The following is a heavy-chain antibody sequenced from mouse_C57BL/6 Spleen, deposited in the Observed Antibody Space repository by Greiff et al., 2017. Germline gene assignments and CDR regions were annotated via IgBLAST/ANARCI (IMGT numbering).Heavy chain of an antibody. D-gene: IGHD1-1*01. Sequence: EVQGVESGGGLVKPGGSLKLSCAASGFTFSSYAMSWVRQTPEKRLEWVATISDGGSYTYYPDNVKGRFTISRDNAKNNLYLQMSHLKSEDTAMYYCAREDYGSTHYYAMDYWGQGTSVTVSS. CDR3: AREDYGSTHYYAMDY. CDR1: GFTFSSYA. J-gene: IGHJ4*01. V-gene: IGHV5-4*01. CDR2: ISDGGSYT.